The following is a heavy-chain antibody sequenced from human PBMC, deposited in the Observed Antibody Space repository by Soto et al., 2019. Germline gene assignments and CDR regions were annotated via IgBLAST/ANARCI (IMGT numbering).Heavy chain of an antibody. V-gene: IGHV3-23*01. Sequence: PGGSLRLSCAASGFTVSRYAMSWVRQAPWKWREWVSAISGSGGSTYYADSVKGRFTISRDNSKNTLYLQMNSLRAEDTAVYYCAKFVVGLGYCSSTSCEGWFDPWGQGTLVTVSS. CDR1: GFTVSRYA. CDR3: AKFVVGLGYCSSTSCEGWFDP. D-gene: IGHD2-2*01. CDR2: ISGSGGST. J-gene: IGHJ5*02.